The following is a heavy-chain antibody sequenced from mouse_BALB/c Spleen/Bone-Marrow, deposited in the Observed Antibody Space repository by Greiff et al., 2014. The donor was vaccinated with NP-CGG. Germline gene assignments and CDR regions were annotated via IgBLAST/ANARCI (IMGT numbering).Heavy chain of an antibody. V-gene: IGHV1S130*01. D-gene: IGHD2-14*01. CDR2: IHPNSGNS. CDR3: ARHHRYAYYFDY. J-gene: IGHJ2*01. Sequence: VQLQQSGSVLVRPGASVKLSCKASGYTFTNSWMHWAMQRPGQGLEWIGEIHPNSGNSNYNEKFKGKATLTVDTSSNTAYVDLSNLTFEDSAVYYCARHHRYAYYFDYWGQGTTLTVSS. CDR1: GYTFTNSW.